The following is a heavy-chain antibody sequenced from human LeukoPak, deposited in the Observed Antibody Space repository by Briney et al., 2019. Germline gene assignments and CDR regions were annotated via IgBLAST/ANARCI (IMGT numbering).Heavy chain of an antibody. D-gene: IGHD6-13*01. J-gene: IGHJ5*02. CDR2: MRYNGGNG. V-gene: IGHV3-30*02. CDR3: AKDREEQLVRGWFDP. CDR1: GFTFSKYS. Sequence: GGSLRLSCAASGFTFSKYSMHWVRQAPGRGLEWVAFMRYNGGNGYYADSVKGRFTISRDNLKSMLYLQMNSLRTDDTGLYFCAKDREEQLVRGWFDPWGQGTLVTVSS.